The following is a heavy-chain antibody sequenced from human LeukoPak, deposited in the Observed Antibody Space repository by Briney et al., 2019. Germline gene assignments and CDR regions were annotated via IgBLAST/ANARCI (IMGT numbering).Heavy chain of an antibody. CDR1: GYSFTSYW. V-gene: IGHV5-51*01. D-gene: IGHD3-10*01. J-gene: IGHJ3*02. CDR3: ARLMVRGSNIGAIDI. Sequence: GESLKISCKGSGYSFTSYWIGWVRQMPGKGLEWMGIIYPGDSDTRYSPSFQGQVTISADKSISTAYLQWSSLKASDTAMYYCARLMVRGSNIGAIDIWGQGTMVTVSS. CDR2: IYPGDSDT.